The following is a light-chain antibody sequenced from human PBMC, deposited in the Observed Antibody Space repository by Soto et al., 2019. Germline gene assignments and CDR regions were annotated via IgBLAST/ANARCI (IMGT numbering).Light chain of an antibody. Sequence: QSVLTQPPSATGTPGQRVTISCSGSSSNFGSNYVYWYQQFPGTAPKLLIYSNYQRPSGVPDRFTGSKSGTSASLAISGLRSEDEAEYDCAAWDDNSWVFGGGTKLTVL. J-gene: IGLJ3*02. V-gene: IGLV1-47*02. CDR2: SNY. CDR1: SSNFGSNY. CDR3: AAWDDNSWV.